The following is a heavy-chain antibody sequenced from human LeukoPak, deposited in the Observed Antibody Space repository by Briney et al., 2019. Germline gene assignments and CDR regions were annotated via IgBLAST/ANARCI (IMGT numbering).Heavy chain of an antibody. CDR2: IYYSGST. Sequence: SETLSLTCTVSGYSISSGYYWGWIRQPPGKGLKWIGSIYYSGSTYYNPSLKSRVTISVDTSKNQFSLKLSSVTAADTAVYYCARNRYYYGSGSYGVPNWFDPWGQGTLVTVSS. J-gene: IGHJ5*02. CDR1: GYSISSGYY. V-gene: IGHV4-38-2*02. D-gene: IGHD3-10*01. CDR3: ARNRYYYGSGSYGVPNWFDP.